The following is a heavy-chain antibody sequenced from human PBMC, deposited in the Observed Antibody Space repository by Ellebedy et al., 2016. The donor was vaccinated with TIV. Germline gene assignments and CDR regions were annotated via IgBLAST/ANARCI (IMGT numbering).Heavy chain of an antibody. D-gene: IGHD4-17*01. CDR3: STDGSYGDYLSPTHAFVI. J-gene: IGHJ3*02. Sequence: GESLKISCAASGFTFSSYWMTWVRQAPGKGLEWVANINQDGSEKIYVDSVNGRFTDSRDNAKNSLYLHLNSLRAEDTAIYYWSTDGSYGDYLSPTHAFVIWGQGTMVTVSS. CDR1: GFTFSSYW. CDR2: INQDGSEK. V-gene: IGHV3-7*01.